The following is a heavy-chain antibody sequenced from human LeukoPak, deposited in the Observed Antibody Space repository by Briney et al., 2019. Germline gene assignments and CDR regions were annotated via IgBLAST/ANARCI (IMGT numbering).Heavy chain of an antibody. J-gene: IGHJ4*02. D-gene: IGHD3-10*01. CDR3: ARGGLSRYYYGSGTQKMLGDY. CDR2: INPNSGGT. CDR1: GYTFTGYY. Sequence: ASVKVSCKASGYTFTGYYMHWVRQAPGQGLEWMGWINPNSGGTNYAQKFQGRVTMTRDTSISTAYMELSRLRSDDTAVYYCARGGLSRYYYGSGTQKMLGDYWGQGTLVTVSS. V-gene: IGHV1-2*02.